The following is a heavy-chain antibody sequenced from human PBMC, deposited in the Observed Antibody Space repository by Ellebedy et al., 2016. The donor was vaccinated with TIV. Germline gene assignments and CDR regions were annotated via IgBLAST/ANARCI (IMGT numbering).Heavy chain of an antibody. J-gene: IGHJ4*02. D-gene: IGHD1-20*01. CDR1: GFTFSGYS. V-gene: IGHV3-48*01. CDR2: ISSGSRTI. Sequence: GESLKISCAASGFTFSGYSMNWVCQAPGKGLDWLAYISSGSRTIYYADSVKGRFTISRDNAKDSLFLQMNSLRADDTAVYYCTRECITGWRAFDYWGKGTLVTVSS. CDR3: TRECITGWRAFDY.